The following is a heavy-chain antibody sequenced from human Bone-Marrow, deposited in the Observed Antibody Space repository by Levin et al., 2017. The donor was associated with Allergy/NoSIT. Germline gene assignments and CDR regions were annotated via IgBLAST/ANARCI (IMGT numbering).Heavy chain of an antibody. V-gene: IGHV3-48*04. CDR1: GFTFSSYS. D-gene: IGHD6-13*01. CDR3: ASKLYSAHGGNWFDP. Sequence: PGGSLRLSCAASGFTFSSYSMNWVRQAPGKGLEWVSYISSSSSTIYYADSVKGRFTISRDNAKNSLYLQMNSLRAEDTAVYYCASKLYSAHGGNWFDPWGQGTLVTVSS. CDR2: ISSSSSTI. J-gene: IGHJ5*02.